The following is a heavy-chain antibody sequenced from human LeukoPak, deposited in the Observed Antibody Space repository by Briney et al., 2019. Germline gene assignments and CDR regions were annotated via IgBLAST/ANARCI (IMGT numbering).Heavy chain of an antibody. V-gene: IGHV1-2*02. J-gene: IGHJ3*02. CDR3: AHNLGWLPHDAFDI. D-gene: IGHD3-3*01. CDR1: GYTFTRYA. CDR2: INPNSGGT. Sequence: ASVKVSCKASGYTFTRYAMNWVRQAPGQGLEWMGWINPNSGGTNYAQKFQGRVTMTRDTSISTAYMELRSLRSEDTAVYYCAHNLGWLPHDAFDIWGQGTMVTVSS.